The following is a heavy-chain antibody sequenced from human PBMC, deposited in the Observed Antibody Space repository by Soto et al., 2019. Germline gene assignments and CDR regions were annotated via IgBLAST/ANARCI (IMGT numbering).Heavy chain of an antibody. CDR1: GFTFSRYA. V-gene: IGHV3-30*04. CDR2: LSNDGSNR. Sequence: GGSLRLSCDASGFTFSRYAIHWVRQTPGKGLEWVAVLSNDGSNRFYADSVKGRFTISRDSSKNTLYLQMNSLRAEDTAAYYVARAPAGSLHTFDFWGQGTPVTVAS. D-gene: IGHD2-21*01. CDR3: ARAPAGSLHTFDF. J-gene: IGHJ4*02.